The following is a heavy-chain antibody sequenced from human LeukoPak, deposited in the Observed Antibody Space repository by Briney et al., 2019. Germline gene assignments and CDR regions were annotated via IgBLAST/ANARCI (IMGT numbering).Heavy chain of an antibody. Sequence: PGRSLRLSCAASGFTFSSYSMNWVRQAPGKGLEWVSSISSSSSYIYYADSVKGRFTISRDNAKNSLYLQMNSLRAEDTAVYYCARGTRYRSPYYMDVWGKGTTVTVSS. J-gene: IGHJ6*03. CDR1: GFTFSSYS. CDR3: ARGTRYRSPYYMDV. V-gene: IGHV3-21*01. D-gene: IGHD3-16*02. CDR2: ISSSSSYI.